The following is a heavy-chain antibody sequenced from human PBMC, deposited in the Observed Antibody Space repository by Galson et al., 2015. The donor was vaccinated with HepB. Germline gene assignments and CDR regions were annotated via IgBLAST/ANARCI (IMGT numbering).Heavy chain of an antibody. J-gene: IGHJ4*02. Sequence: SCKASGYTFSDYFIHWVRQAPGQGLEWVGRINPNSGATSYAQRFQGRVTMTRDTSITTAYMELSSLTSDDTAVYYCARREYSDYWGQGTLVTVSS. CDR3: ARREYSDY. D-gene: IGHD3-10*01. V-gene: IGHV1-2*06. CDR1: GYTFSDYF. CDR2: INPNSGAT.